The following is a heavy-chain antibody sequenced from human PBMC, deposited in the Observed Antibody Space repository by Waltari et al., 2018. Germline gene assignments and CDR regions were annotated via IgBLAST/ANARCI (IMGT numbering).Heavy chain of an antibody. CDR2: MDYSGRT. J-gene: IGHJ5*02. D-gene: IGHD5-12*01. V-gene: IGHV4-39*07. Sequence: QLQLQESGTGLVKPPETLSLTCTVSGRFISSSSYSCVWIRQPPEKGLEWVASMDYSGRTYYNPSLKSRVTISVDTSKNQFSLEVRSVTAADTAVYYCARGFGSATTSRFDPWGQGIVVTVSS. CDR1: GRFISSSSYS. CDR3: ARGFGSATTSRFDP.